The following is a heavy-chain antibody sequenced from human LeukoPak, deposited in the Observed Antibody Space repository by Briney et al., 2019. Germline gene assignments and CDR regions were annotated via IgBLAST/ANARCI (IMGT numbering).Heavy chain of an antibody. CDR1: GVTVSSHY. J-gene: IGHJ4*02. D-gene: IGHD2-2*02. CDR2: IYSGGST. Sequence: GGSLRLSCAASGVTVSSHYMSGVRQAPGKGLEWVSVIYSGGSTYYADSVKGRFTISRDSSKNTLYLQMNSLRAEDTAVYYCVISPNTYYFDYWGQGTLVTVSS. V-gene: IGHV3-53*01. CDR3: VISPNTYYFDY.